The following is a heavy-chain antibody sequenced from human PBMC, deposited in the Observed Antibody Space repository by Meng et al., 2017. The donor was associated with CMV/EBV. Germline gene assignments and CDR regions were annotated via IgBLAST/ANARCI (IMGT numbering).Heavy chain of an antibody. D-gene: IGHD1-26*01. CDR1: GYTFTGHY. J-gene: IGHJ3*02. V-gene: IGHV1-2*02. CDR3: AREWRRRRYDGNYNVPDGFDI. Sequence: ASVKVSCKASGYTFTGHYLHWVRQAPGQGLEWMGWINPNSGGTYYAQKFQGRAIMTRDTSTRTAYMDLSRLRSDDTAPYYCAREWRRRRYDGNYNVPDGFDIWGQGTMVTVSS. CDR2: INPNSGGT.